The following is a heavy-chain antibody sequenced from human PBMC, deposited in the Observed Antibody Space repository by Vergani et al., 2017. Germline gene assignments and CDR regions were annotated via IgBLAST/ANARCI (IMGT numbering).Heavy chain of an antibody. D-gene: IGHD6-19*01. J-gene: IGHJ3*02. Sequence: EVQLLESGGGLVQPGGSRRLSCAASGFTFSSYAMSWVRQAPGKGLEWVSAISGSGGSTYYADSVKGRFTISRDNSKNTLYLQMNSLRAEDTAVYYCARGYSSGWYTSDAFDIWGQGTMVTVSS. V-gene: IGHV3-23*01. CDR1: GFTFSSYA. CDR2: ISGSGGST. CDR3: ARGYSSGWYTSDAFDI.